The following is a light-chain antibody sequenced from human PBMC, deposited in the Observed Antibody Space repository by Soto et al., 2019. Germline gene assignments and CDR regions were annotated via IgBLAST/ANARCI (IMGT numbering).Light chain of an antibody. CDR2: GAS. J-gene: IGKJ1*01. Sequence: EIVLTQSPGTLSLLPGERATLSCRSSQSVGSNYLAWYQQKPGRAPRLLIYGASSRATGIPDRFTGSGLQTDFTLTISRLEPEDSAVYYCHQYSTSPPWTFGQGAKVEIK. V-gene: IGKV3-20*01. CDR1: QSVGSNY. CDR3: HQYSTSPPWT.